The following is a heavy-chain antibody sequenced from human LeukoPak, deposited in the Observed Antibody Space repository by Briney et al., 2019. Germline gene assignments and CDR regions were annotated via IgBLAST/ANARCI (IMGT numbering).Heavy chain of an antibody. Sequence: ASVKVSCKASGGTFSSYAISWVRQAPGQGLEWMRRIIPILGIANYAQKFQGRVTITADKSTSTAYMELSSLRSEDTAVYYCARFSGYGNHDAFDIWGQGTMVTVSS. CDR3: ARFSGYGNHDAFDI. V-gene: IGHV1-69*04. D-gene: IGHD5-12*01. J-gene: IGHJ3*02. CDR1: GGTFSSYA. CDR2: IIPILGIA.